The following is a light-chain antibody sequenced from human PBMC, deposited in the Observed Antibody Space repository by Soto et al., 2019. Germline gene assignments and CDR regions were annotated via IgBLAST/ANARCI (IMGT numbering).Light chain of an antibody. V-gene: IGLV2-14*03. Sequence: QSALTQPASVSGSPRQSITISCTGSSSDVGGYNFVSWYQHHPGKAPKLIIYDVSNRPSGVSVRFSGSKSGNTASLTISGLQAEDEADYYCSSYTSSNTLVVFGGGTQLTVL. CDR3: SSYTSSNTLVV. J-gene: IGLJ2*01. CDR2: DVS. CDR1: SSDVGGYNF.